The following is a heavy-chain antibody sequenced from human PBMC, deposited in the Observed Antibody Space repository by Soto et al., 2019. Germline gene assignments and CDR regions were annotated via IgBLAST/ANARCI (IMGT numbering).Heavy chain of an antibody. Sequence: GGSLRLSCAASGFTFSSYGMHWVRQAPGKGLEWVAVISYDGSNKYYADSVKGRFTISRDNSKNTLYLQMNSLRAEDTAVYYCAKDRGWGVATITLYGMDVWGQGTTVTVSS. D-gene: IGHD5-12*01. V-gene: IGHV3-30*18. CDR2: ISYDGSNK. CDR1: GFTFSSYG. CDR3: AKDRGWGVATITLYGMDV. J-gene: IGHJ6*02.